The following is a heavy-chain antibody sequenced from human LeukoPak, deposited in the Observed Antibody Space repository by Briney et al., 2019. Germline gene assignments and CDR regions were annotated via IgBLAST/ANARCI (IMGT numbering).Heavy chain of an antibody. V-gene: IGHV4-59*08. J-gene: IGHJ6*02. CDR3: ARLPGLELLYYYYYGMDV. CDR1: GGSISIYY. CDR2: IYYSGST. D-gene: IGHD1-7*01. Sequence: SETLSLTCTVSGGSISIYYWNWIRQPPGKGLEWIGYIYYSGSTNYNPSLKSRVTISVDTSKNQFSLKLSSVTAADTAVYYCARLPGLELLYYYYYGMDVWGQGTTVTVSS.